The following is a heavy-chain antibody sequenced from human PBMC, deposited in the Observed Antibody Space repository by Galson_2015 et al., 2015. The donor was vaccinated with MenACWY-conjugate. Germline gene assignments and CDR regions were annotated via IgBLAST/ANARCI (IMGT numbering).Heavy chain of an antibody. V-gene: IGHV3-20*01. D-gene: IGHD6-19*01. CDR2: INWNGDRT. CDR1: GFTFDDHG. J-gene: IGHJ3*02. CDR3: ARGVEQWLVRPSTHFDI. Sequence: SLRLSCAASGFTFDDHGMYWVRQAPGKGLEWVSSINWNGDRTGYADSVKGRFTISRDNAKNSLYLQMNNLRAEDTAFYHCARGVEQWLVRPSTHFDIWGQGTLLTVSS.